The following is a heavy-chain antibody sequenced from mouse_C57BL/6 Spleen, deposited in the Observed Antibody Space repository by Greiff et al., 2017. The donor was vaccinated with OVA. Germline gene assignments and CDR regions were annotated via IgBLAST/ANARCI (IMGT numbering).Heavy chain of an antibody. D-gene: IGHD1-1*01. CDR3: ARTTTVVEGYFDV. CDR2: ISYDGSN. J-gene: IGHJ1*03. Sequence: VQLKESGPGLVKPSQSLSLTCSVTGYSITSGYYWYWIRQFPGNQLEWMGYISYDGSNNYNPSLKNRIPIPRDTSKNQFFLKLNSVTTEDTATYYCARTTTVVEGYFDVWGTGTTVTVSS. CDR1: GYSITSGYY. V-gene: IGHV3-6*01.